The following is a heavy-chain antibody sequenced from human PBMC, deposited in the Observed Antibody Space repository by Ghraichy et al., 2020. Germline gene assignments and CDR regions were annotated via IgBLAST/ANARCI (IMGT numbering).Heavy chain of an antibody. Sequence: ASVKVSCKASGYIFTNYDIHWVRQATGQGLEWMGWMNPNSDNTGYVQKFQGRVTMTRNTSISTAYMELSSLRSEDTAVYYCASDLTYYDFVSKEHYAMDVWGQGTTVTVSS. CDR3: ASDLTYYDFVSKEHYAMDV. J-gene: IGHJ6*02. CDR2: MNPNSDNT. D-gene: IGHD3/OR15-3a*01. V-gene: IGHV1-8*01. CDR1: GYIFTNYD.